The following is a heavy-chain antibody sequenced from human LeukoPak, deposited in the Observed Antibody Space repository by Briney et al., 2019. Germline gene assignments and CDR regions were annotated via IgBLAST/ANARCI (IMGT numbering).Heavy chain of an antibody. V-gene: IGHV4-59*01. D-gene: IGHD6-13*01. CDR2: IYYSGST. J-gene: IGHJ6*03. CDR3: ARGDLAAAGTATVYYMDV. Sequence: NPSETLSLTCTVSSGSISSYYWSWIRQPPGKGLEWIGYIYYSGSTNYNPSLKSRVTISVDTSKNQFSLKLSSVTAADTAVYYCARGDLAAAGTATVYYMDVWGKGTTVTVSS. CDR1: SGSISSYY.